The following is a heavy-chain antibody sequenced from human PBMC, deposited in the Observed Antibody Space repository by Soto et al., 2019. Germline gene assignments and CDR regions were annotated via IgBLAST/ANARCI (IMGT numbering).Heavy chain of an antibody. CDR3: ARDGYNSGYYYYGMDV. Sequence: ASLEVSCEASGYTFTSYGIIWVRQAPGQGLEWMGWISAYNGNTNYAQKLQGRVTMTTDTSTSTAYMELRSLRSDDTAVYYCARDGYNSGYYYYGMDVWGQGTTVTFSS. CDR2: ISAYNGNT. CDR1: GYTFTSYG. V-gene: IGHV1-18*04. D-gene: IGHD1-1*01. J-gene: IGHJ6*02.